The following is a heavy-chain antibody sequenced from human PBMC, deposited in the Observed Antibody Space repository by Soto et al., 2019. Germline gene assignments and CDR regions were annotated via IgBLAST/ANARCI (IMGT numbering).Heavy chain of an antibody. CDR2: IIPVTGTA. Sequence: QVQLVQSGPEVKKPGSSLTVSCKSYGDSFSRFAVSWVRQAPGEGLEWMGGIIPVTGTANYIDKFRDRHTITADESSSTVYMELSSLRSEDTAVYYCARLGLDLDFDHWGQGTLVTVSS. CDR1: GDSFSRFA. V-gene: IGHV1-69*01. CDR3: ARLGLDLDFDH. J-gene: IGHJ4*02.